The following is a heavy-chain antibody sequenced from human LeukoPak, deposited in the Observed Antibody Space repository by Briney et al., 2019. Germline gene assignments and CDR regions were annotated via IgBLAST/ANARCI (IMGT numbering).Heavy chain of an antibody. Sequence: GGSLRLSCAASGFSFSSYAMSWVRQAPGKGLEWVSGISGRDGSTYYADSVKGRFTISRDISKNTLYLQMNSLRAEDTALYYCARDPDYYDSSGPSWGQGTLVTVSS. J-gene: IGHJ4*02. CDR1: GFSFSSYA. CDR3: ARDPDYYDSSGPS. CDR2: ISGRDGST. V-gene: IGHV3-23*01. D-gene: IGHD3-22*01.